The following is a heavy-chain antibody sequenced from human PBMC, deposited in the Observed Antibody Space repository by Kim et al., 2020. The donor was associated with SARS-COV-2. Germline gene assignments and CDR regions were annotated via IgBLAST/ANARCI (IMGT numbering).Heavy chain of an antibody. CDR3: ARVEVMATIHFDY. Sequence: SETLSLTCNVSGGSISSSSYYWGWIRQPPGKGLEWIGSIYYSGSTYYNPSLKSRVTISVDTSKNQFSLKLSSVTAADTAVYYCARVEVMATIHFDYWGQGTLVTVSS. D-gene: IGHD2-21*01. J-gene: IGHJ4*02. V-gene: IGHV4-39*07. CDR2: IYYSGST. CDR1: GGSISSSSYY.